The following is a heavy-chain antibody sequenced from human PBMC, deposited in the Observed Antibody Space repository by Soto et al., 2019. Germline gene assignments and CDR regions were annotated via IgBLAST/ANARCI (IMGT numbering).Heavy chain of an antibody. CDR2: IWHDGNNK. J-gene: IGHJ6*02. Sequence: SLRLSCAASGFTFSNYGMHWVRQAPGKGLEWVAIIWHDGNNKYYADSVRGRFIISRDNSKNRLYLQMNSLRAEDTAVYYCASDLVGASDSYGLDVWGQGPPMTF. CDR1: GFTFSNYG. CDR3: ASDLVGASDSYGLDV. D-gene: IGHD1-26*01. V-gene: IGHV3-33*01.